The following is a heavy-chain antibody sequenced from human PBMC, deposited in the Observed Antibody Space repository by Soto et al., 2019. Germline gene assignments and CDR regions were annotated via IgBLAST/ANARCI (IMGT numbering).Heavy chain of an antibody. D-gene: IGHD3-16*02. CDR2: IYPGDSDT. CDR3: ARPLAAFGGVIASDAFDI. J-gene: IGHJ3*02. Sequence: GESLKISCKGSGYSSTSYWIGWVRQMPGKGLEWMGIIYPGDSDTRYSPSFQGQVTISADKSISTAYLQWSSLKASDTAMYYCARPLAAFGGVIASDAFDIWGQGTMVTVSS. V-gene: IGHV5-51*01. CDR1: GYSSTSYW.